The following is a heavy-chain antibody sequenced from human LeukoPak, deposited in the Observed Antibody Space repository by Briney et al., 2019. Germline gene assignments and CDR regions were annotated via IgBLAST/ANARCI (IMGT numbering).Heavy chain of an antibody. Sequence: GGSLRLSCAASGFTFSSDWMHWVRQVPGEGLVWVSRINGDGTSTAYADSVKGRFTISRDNAKNTLYLQMNSLRVEDTAVYYCARDFDYYDSSGPPAGLWGQGTLVTVSS. J-gene: IGHJ4*02. CDR2: INGDGTST. D-gene: IGHD3-22*01. CDR1: GFTFSSDW. CDR3: ARDFDYYDSSGPPAGL. V-gene: IGHV3-74*01.